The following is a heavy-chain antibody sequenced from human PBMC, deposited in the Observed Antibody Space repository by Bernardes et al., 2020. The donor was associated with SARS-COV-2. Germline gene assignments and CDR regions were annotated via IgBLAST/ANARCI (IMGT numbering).Heavy chain of an antibody. Sequence: SESLSLTCTVSGGSISSTSYYWGWLLQPPGMGREWIGSIYYSGSTYYNPSLKSRVTISVNTPKNQFSMKLSSVTAAGTAAYSCARPLTAADSLRLPPWGQGSRVTVS. J-gene: IGHJ5*02. V-gene: IGHV4-39*01. CDR3: ARPLTAADSLRLPP. CDR2: IYYSGST. CDR1: GGSISSTSYY. D-gene: IGHD2-2*01.